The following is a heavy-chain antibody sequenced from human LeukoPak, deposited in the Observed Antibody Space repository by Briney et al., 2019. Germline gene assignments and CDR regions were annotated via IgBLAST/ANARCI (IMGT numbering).Heavy chain of an antibody. CDR2: IDTSSSTK. CDR3: AGPLGTPYFHH. V-gene: IGHV3-48*01. D-gene: IGHD7-27*01. Sequence: GGSLRLSCAASGFSFSTSGMNWVRKAPGKGVEWISYIDTSSSTKNYADSVKGRFTISRDNAKNSLFLQMNSLRAEDTAVYYCAGPLGTPYFHHWGQGTLVTVSS. CDR1: GFSFSTSG. J-gene: IGHJ1*01.